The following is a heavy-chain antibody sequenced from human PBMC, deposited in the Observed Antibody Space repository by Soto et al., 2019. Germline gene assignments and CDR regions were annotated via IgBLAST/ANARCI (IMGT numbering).Heavy chain of an antibody. CDR2: ISAYNGNT. D-gene: IGHD3-22*01. CDR1: GYTFTSYG. CDR3: ARDFFDSSGYYMPGPYDY. Sequence: ASVKVSCKASGYTFTSYGISWVRQAPGQGLEWMGWISAYNGNTNYAQKLQGRVTMTTDTSTSTAYMELRSLRSDDTAVYYCARDFFDSSGYYMPGPYDYWGQGTLVTVSS. J-gene: IGHJ4*02. V-gene: IGHV1-18*01.